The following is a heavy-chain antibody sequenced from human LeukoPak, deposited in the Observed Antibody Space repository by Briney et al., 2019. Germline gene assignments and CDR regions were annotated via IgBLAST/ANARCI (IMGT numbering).Heavy chain of an antibody. CDR2: IYTSGST. Sequence: SETLSLTCTVSGGSISNSSYYWGWIRQPAGKGLEWIGRIYTSGSTNYNPSLKSRVTMSVDTSKNQFSLKLSSVTAADTAVYYCASGAVAGTVDYWGQGTLSPSPQ. CDR3: ASGAVAGTVDY. J-gene: IGHJ4*02. CDR1: GGSISNSSYY. V-gene: IGHV4-61*02. D-gene: IGHD6-19*01.